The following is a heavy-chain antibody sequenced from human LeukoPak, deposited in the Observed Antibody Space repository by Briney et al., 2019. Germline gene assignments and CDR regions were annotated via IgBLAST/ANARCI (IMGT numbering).Heavy chain of an antibody. V-gene: IGHV4-34*01. J-gene: IGHJ4*02. CDR2: INHSGST. CDR1: GGSFSGYY. Sequence: PSETLSLTCAVYGGSFSGYYWSWIRQPPGKGLEWIGEINHSGSTNYNPSLKSRVTISVDTSKNQFSLKLSSVTAADTAVYYCARGAHRVTYYYDSSGYYHDYWGQGTLVTVSS. CDR3: ARGAHRVTYYYDSSGYYHDY. D-gene: IGHD3-22*01.